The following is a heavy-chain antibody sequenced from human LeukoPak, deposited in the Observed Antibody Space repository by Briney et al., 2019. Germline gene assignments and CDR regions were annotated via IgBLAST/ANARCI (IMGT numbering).Heavy chain of an antibody. Sequence: GGSLRLSCAASGFTFSRHWMSWVRQAPGKGLEWVANIKEDLSEKYYVDSVKGRFTISRDNAKNSLYLQMNSLRAGDTAVYYCARGRYMDVWGKGTTVTVSS. CDR2: IKEDLSEK. V-gene: IGHV3-7*01. CDR1: GFTFSRHW. J-gene: IGHJ6*03. CDR3: ARGRYMDV.